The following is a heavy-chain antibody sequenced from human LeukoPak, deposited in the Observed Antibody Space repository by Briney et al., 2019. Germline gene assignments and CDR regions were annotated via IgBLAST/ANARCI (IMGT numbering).Heavy chain of an antibody. V-gene: IGHV3-23*01. CDR1: GFTFSSYA. CDR2: ISGSGVST. J-gene: IGHJ4*02. Sequence: PGGSLRLSCAASGFTFSSYAMSWVRQAPGKGLEWVSAISGSGVSTYYADSVKGRFTISRHNSKNTLYLQMNTLRAQDTAVYYCAKARPWIQDLNEYYFDYWGQGTLVTVSS. CDR3: AKARPWIQDLNEYYFDY. D-gene: IGHD5-18*01.